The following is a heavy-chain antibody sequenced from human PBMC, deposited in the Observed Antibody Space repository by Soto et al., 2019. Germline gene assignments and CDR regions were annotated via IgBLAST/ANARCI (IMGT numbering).Heavy chain of an antibody. J-gene: IGHJ4*02. V-gene: IGHV3-23*01. CDR1: GFSFGSYA. CDR2: ISGSDGKT. CDR3: ARWSYLDY. D-gene: IGHD3-3*01. Sequence: GGSMRLSCAASGFSFGSYALSWVRQAPGKGLEWVSTISGSDGKTFYADSVKGRFSISRDTSQSTLYLQMNSLRADDTAMYYCARWSYLDYWGQGTRVTVSS.